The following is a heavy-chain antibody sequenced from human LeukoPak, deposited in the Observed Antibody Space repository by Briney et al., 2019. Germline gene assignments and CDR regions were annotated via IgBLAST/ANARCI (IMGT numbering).Heavy chain of an antibody. J-gene: IGHJ4*02. V-gene: IGHV3-74*01. D-gene: IGHD1-26*01. CDR1: GFTFTRYW. CDR3: ARDLGGIAGS. Sequence: PGGSLRLSCAASGFTFTRYWMHWVRQVPGKGLDWASRINEDGSITTHADSVRGRFTISRDNARDTLYLQMNSLRSEDTAVYYCARDLGGIAGSWGQGTLVTVSS. CDR2: INEDGSIT.